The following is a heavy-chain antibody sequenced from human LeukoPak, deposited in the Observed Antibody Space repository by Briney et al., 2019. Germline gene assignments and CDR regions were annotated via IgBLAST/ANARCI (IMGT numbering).Heavy chain of an antibody. CDR1: GFIFSNYG. Sequence: GGSLRLSCAASGFIFSNYGMPWVRQAPGKGLEWVAVIWYDGSNKYYADSVKGRFTISRDNSKNTLYVQMNSLRVEDTAVYYCARAPITAAPYYFDYWGQGTLVTVSS. V-gene: IGHV3-33*01. CDR3: ARAPITAAPYYFDY. J-gene: IGHJ4*02. D-gene: IGHD6-13*01. CDR2: IWYDGSNK.